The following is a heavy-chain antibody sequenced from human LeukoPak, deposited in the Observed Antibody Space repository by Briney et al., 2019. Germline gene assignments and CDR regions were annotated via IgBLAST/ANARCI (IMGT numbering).Heavy chain of an antibody. CDR2: IYYSGST. Sequence: SETLSLTCTVSGGSISSGGYYWGWIRQPPGKGLEWIGSIYYSGSTYYNPSLKSRVTISVDTSKNQFSLKLSSVTAADTAVYYCAKFWRYGDYARYYYYGMDVWGQGTTVTVSS. CDR3: AKFWRYGDYARYYYYGMDV. V-gene: IGHV4-39*01. D-gene: IGHD4-17*01. CDR1: GGSISSGGYY. J-gene: IGHJ6*02.